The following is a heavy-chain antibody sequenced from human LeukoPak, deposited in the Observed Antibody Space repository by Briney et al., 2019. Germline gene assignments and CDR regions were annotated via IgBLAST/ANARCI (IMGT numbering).Heavy chain of an antibody. CDR3: AKGDYYGSGSYYTTLRNYFDY. V-gene: IGHV3-23*01. D-gene: IGHD3-10*01. CDR2: ISGSGGST. J-gene: IGHJ4*02. Sequence: GGSLRLSCAASGFTFSTYWMSWVRQAPGKGLEWVPAISGSGGSTYYADSVKGRFTISRDNSKNTLYLQMNSLRAEDTAVYYCAKGDYYGSGSYYTTLRNYFDYWGQGTLVTVSS. CDR1: GFTFSTYW.